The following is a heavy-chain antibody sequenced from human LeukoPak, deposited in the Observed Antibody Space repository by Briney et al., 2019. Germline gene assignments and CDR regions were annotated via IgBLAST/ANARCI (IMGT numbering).Heavy chain of an antibody. CDR1: GGSISSSSYY. D-gene: IGHD3-10*01. CDR2: IYYSGST. Sequence: SETLSRTCTVSGGSISSSSYYWGWIRQPPGKGLEWIGSIYYSGSTYYNPSLKSRVTISVDTSKNQFSLKLSSVTAADTAVYYCARGGLQASDYWGQGTLVTVSS. CDR3: ARGGLQASDY. V-gene: IGHV4-39*07. J-gene: IGHJ4*02.